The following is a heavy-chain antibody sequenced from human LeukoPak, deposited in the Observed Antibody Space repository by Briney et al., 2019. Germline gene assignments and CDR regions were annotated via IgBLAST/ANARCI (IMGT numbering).Heavy chain of an antibody. J-gene: IGHJ3*02. D-gene: IGHD3-22*01. Sequence: PGGSLRLSCVVSGFTFSHYWMHWVRQAPGKGLVWVARIDSDGSSTTYADTVKGGFTISRDNANNTLYLQMNSLRAEDTAVYYCARPNYDSSGLAALDIWGQGTMVTVSS. CDR1: GFTFSHYW. CDR2: IDSDGSST. CDR3: ARPNYDSSGLAALDI. V-gene: IGHV3-74*01.